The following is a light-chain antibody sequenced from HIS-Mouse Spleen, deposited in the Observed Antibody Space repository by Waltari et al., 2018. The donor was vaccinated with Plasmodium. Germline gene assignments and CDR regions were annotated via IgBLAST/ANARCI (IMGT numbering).Light chain of an antibody. CDR3: QQYNNWPIT. CDR1: QSVSSN. J-gene: IGKJ5*01. Sequence: EIVMTQSPATLSVSPGERATLSCRASQSVSSNLAWYQQKPGQAPRLLIYGASIRATGIPARFSGSGSGTEFTITISILQSEDFAVYYCQQYNNWPITFGQGTRLEIK. V-gene: IGKV3D-15*03. CDR2: GAS.